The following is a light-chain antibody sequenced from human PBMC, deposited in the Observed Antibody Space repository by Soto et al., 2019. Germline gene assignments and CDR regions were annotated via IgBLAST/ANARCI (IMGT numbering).Light chain of an antibody. CDR2: EAS. CDR1: QTVGNIY. J-gene: IGKJ2*01. CDR3: QQCGAAPRYT. Sequence: EILLTQSPGTLSLSPGERATLSCRTSQTVGNIYLAWYQQKPGQAPRLLIYEASRRATGIQGRFSGSGSGTDFTRTISRLEREEVAVYYCQQCGAAPRYTFGQGTKLEI. V-gene: IGKV3-20*01.